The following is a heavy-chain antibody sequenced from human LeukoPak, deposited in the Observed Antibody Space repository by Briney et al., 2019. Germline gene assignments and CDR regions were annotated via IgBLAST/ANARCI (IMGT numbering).Heavy chain of an antibody. D-gene: IGHD1-26*01. CDR3: ARSKLPRIDPSPYYYMDV. Sequence: GESLKISCKGSGYSFTSYWIGWVRQMPGKGLEWMGIIYPGDSDTRYSPSFQGQVTISADKSISTAYLQWSSLKASDTAVYYCARSKLPRIDPSPYYYMDVWGKGTTVTVSS. V-gene: IGHV5-51*01. J-gene: IGHJ6*03. CDR1: GYSFTSYW. CDR2: IYPGDSDT.